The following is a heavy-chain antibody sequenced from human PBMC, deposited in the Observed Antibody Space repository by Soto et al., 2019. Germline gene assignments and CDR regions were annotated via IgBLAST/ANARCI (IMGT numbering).Heavy chain of an antibody. J-gene: IGHJ4*02. CDR3: ARGLSGGSCGCDY. V-gene: IGHV3-33*01. CDR2: IWSDGSNK. Sequence: GGSLRLSCAASGFTFSSYGMHWVRQAPGKGLEWVAVIWSDGSNKYYADSVKGRFTISRDNSKNTLYLQMNSLRAEDTAVYYCARGLSGGSCGCDYWGQGTLVTVSS. D-gene: IGHD2-15*01. CDR1: GFTFSSYG.